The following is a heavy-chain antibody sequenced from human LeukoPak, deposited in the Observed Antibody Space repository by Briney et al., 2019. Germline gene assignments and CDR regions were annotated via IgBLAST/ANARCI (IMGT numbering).Heavy chain of an antibody. V-gene: IGHV3-7*01. CDR1: GFSFSSPT. CDR2: MKEDGSDE. J-gene: IGHJ1*01. CDR3: ARGGAGGGYFPT. Sequence: GGSLRLSCVASGFSFSSPTMSWVRQAAGRGLEWVAKMKEDGSDENYVDSVKGRFTISRDNARNSLHLQMNSLRAEDTAVYFCARGGAGGGYFPTWGQGILVIVSS. D-gene: IGHD3-16*01.